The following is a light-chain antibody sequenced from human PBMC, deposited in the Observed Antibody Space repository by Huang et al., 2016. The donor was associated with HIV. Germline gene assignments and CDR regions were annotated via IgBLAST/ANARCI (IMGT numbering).Light chain of an antibody. J-gene: IGKJ4*01. CDR3: QQTYDTPPLT. CDR1: QSISNY. Sequence: DIQMTQSPSSLSASVGARVIITCRASQSISNYLNWYQHKPGKAPRLLIYAASSLQSRVPSRFSGSGSKTTCTLTISSLQPEDFATYYCQQTYDTPPLTFGGGTRVDMK. CDR2: AAS. V-gene: IGKV1-39*01.